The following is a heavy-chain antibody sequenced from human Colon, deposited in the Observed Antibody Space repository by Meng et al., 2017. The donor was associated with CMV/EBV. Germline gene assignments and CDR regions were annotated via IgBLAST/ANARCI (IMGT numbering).Heavy chain of an antibody. V-gene: IGHV3-23*01. J-gene: IGHJ4*02. CDR1: GYIFRNYA. Sequence: LSCTASGYIFRNYAMSWVRQAPGKGLEWVAHIDYHEGINKYYADSVTGRFTISRDNSKNTVFLQMSSLRAEDTASYYCATWISYHFDNWGPGTLVTVSS. D-gene: IGHD5-12*01. CDR2: IDYHEGINK. CDR3: ATWISYHFDN.